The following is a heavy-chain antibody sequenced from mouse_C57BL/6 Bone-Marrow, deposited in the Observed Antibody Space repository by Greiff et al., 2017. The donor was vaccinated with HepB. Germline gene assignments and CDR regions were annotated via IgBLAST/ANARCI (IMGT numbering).Heavy chain of an antibody. J-gene: IGHJ3*01. CDR1: GYTFTDYY. CDR3: AREGPAWFAY. CDR2: INPNNGGT. Sequence: SGPELVKPGASVKISCKASGYTFTDYYMNWVKQSHGKSLEWIGDINPNNGGTSYNQKFKGKATLTVDKSSSTAYMELRSLTSEDSAVYYCAREGPAWFAYWGQGTLVTVSA. V-gene: IGHV1-26*01.